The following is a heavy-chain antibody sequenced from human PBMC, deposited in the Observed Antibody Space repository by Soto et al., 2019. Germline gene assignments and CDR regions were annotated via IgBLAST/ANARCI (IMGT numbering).Heavy chain of an antibody. Sequence: GGSLRRSWAASGFTFSNSWMNWVRQAPGKGLEWVGRIKSKTDGGTTDYAAPVKGRFTISRDDSKNTLYLQMNSLKTEDTAVYYCTTDRFVVVPAAIGNYYYGMDVWGQGTTVTVSS. CDR2: IKSKTDGGTT. CDR3: TTDRFVVVPAAIGNYYYGMDV. V-gene: IGHV3-15*07. J-gene: IGHJ6*02. D-gene: IGHD2-2*01. CDR1: GFTFSNSW.